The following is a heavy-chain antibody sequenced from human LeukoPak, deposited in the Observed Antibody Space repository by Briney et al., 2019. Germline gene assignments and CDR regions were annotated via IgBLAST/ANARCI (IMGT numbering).Heavy chain of an antibody. Sequence: SETLSLTCDLHGGSLNAYYWTWIRQSPGRGLEWIGEIDHNGYTSYNPSLKSRVTISVDTSKKQFFLKLTSMTAADTAVYYCARDRASTYDWGQGILVTVSS. CDR1: GGSLNAYY. D-gene: IGHD5-18*01. J-gene: IGHJ4*01. V-gene: IGHV4-34*01. CDR3: ARDRASTYD. CDR2: IDHNGYT.